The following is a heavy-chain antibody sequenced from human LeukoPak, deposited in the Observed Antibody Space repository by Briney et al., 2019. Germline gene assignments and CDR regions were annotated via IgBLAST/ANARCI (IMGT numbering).Heavy chain of an antibody. CDR1: GGSISSYY. Sequence: KPSETLSLTCTVSGGSISSYYWSWIRQPPGKGLGWIGYIYYSGSTNYNPSLKSRVTISVDTSKNQFSLKVSSVIAADTAVYYCARVGPYYDILTGYSYYFDYWGQGTLVTVSS. V-gene: IGHV4-59*01. J-gene: IGHJ4*02. CDR3: ARVGPYYDILTGYSYYFDY. D-gene: IGHD3-9*01. CDR2: IYYSGST.